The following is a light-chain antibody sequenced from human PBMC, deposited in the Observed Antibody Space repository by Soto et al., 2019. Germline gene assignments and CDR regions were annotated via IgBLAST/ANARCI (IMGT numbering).Light chain of an antibody. J-gene: IGLJ1*01. CDR3: LLFYGGVYA. V-gene: IGLV7-43*01. Sequence: QAVVTQEPSLTVSPGGTVTLTCASSTGAVTSAYYPNWFQQKPGQAPRALIYGASNKHSWTPARFSGSLLGGKAALTLSGVQPEDEAEYYCLLFYGGVYAFGTGTKVTVL. CDR2: GAS. CDR1: TGAVTSAYY.